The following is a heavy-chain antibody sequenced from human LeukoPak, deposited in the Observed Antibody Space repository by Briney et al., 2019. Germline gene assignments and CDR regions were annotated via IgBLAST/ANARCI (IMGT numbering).Heavy chain of an antibody. V-gene: IGHV4-59*08. CDR1: GGSISSYY. CDR3: ARRKPYSNSYYMDV. D-gene: IGHD4-11*01. J-gene: IGHJ6*03. CDR2: IYYSGST. Sequence: PSETLSLTCTVSGGSISSYYWSWIRQPPGKGLERIGYIYYSGSTNYNPSLKSRVTISVDTSKNQFSLKLSSVTAADTAVYYCARRKPYSNSYYMDVWGKGTTVTVSS.